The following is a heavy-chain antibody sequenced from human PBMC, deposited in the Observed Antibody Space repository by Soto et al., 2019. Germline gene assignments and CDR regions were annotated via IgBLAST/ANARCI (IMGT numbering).Heavy chain of an antibody. CDR1: SGSISSSNW. J-gene: IGHJ6*03. D-gene: IGHD3-16*01. CDR2: IYHSGST. Sequence: SETLSLTCAVSSGSISSSNWWSWVRQPPGKGLEWIGEIYHSGSTNYNPSLKSRVTISVDKSKNQFSLKLSSVTAADTAVYYCARAVVMITFGGVVRKEVKDYYYYMDVWGKGTTVTVSS. V-gene: IGHV4-4*02. CDR3: ARAVVMITFGGVVRKEVKDYYYYMDV.